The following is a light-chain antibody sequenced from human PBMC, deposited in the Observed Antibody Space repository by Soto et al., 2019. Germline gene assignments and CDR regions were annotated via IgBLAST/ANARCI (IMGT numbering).Light chain of an antibody. CDR3: QSYDSSLSGYVV. Sequence: QSVLTQPPSVSGAPGQRVTISCTGRSPNIGAGYDVHWYQQLPGTAPKLLLYGNGNRPSGVPDRFSGSKSGTSASLSITGLEAEAEADYYFQSYDSSLSGYVVFGGGTKLTVL. J-gene: IGLJ2*01. V-gene: IGLV1-40*01. CDR2: GNG. CDR1: SPNIGAGYD.